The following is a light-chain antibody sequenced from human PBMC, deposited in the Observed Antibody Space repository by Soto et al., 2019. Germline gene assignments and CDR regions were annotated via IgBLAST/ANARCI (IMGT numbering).Light chain of an antibody. J-gene: IGLJ1*01. Sequence: ALTQPRSVSGSPGQSVTISCTGTSSDVGGYNYVSWYQQHPGKAPKLMIYDVSKRPSGVPDRFSGSKSGNTASLTISGLQAEDEADYYCCSYAGSYTFDFGTGTKVTVL. V-gene: IGLV2-11*01. CDR3: CSYAGSYTFD. CDR1: SSDVGGYNY. CDR2: DVS.